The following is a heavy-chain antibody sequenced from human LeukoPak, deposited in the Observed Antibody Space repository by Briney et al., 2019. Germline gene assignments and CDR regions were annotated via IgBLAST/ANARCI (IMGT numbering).Heavy chain of an antibody. V-gene: IGHV3-11*01. CDR1: GFAFSDYY. D-gene: IGHD2-2*01. CDR2: ISNSGSAI. J-gene: IGHJ4*02. Sequence: GGSLRLSCAASGFAFSDYYMSWIRQAPGKGLEWVSYISNSGSAISYADSVRGRFTISRDNSKNTLYLQMNSLRAEDTAVYYCAKGSRVEPVAYCDYWGQGTLVTVSS. CDR3: AKGSRVEPVAYCDY.